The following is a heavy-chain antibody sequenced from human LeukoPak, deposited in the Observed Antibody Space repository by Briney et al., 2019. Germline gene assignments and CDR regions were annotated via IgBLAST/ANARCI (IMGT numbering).Heavy chain of an antibody. CDR2: IGGSGGTT. CDR3: ARDTPEYGDSPDAFDI. D-gene: IGHD4-17*01. J-gene: IGHJ3*02. V-gene: IGHV3-23*01. Sequence: GGSLRLSCAASGFTFSSYAMSWVRQAPGKGLEWVSGIGGSGGTTYYADSVKGRFTISRDNAKNSLYLQMNSLRDEDTAVYYCARDTPEYGDSPDAFDIWGQGTMVTVSS. CDR1: GFTFSSYA.